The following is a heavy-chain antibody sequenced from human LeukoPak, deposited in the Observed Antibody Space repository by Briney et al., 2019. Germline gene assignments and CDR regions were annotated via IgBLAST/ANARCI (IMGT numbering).Heavy chain of an antibody. CDR2: ISSSSYI. CDR3: AKVPQWELLCYFDY. CDR1: GFTFSSHS. V-gene: IGHV3-21*04. D-gene: IGHD1-26*01. J-gene: IGHJ4*02. Sequence: GGSLRLSCAASGFTFSSHSMNWVRQAPGKGLEWVSSISSSSYIYYADSVKGRFTISRDNSKNTLYLQMNSLRAEDTAVYYCAKVPQWELLCYFDYWGQGTLVTVSS.